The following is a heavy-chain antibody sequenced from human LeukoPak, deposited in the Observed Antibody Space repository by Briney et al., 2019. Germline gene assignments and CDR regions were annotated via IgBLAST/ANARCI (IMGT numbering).Heavy chain of an antibody. CDR2: ISYDGSNK. Sequence: PGGSLRLSCAASGFTFSSYAMHWVRQAPGKGLEWVAVISYDGSNKYYADSVKGRFTISRDNSKNTLYLQMNSLRAEDTAVYYCARGLGSSWYSSHYWGQGTLVTVSS. CDR3: ARGLGSSWYSSHY. V-gene: IGHV3-30-3*01. D-gene: IGHD6-13*01. J-gene: IGHJ4*02. CDR1: GFTFSSYA.